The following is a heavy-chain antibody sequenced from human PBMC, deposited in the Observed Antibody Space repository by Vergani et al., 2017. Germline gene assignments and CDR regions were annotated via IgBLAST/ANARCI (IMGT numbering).Heavy chain of an antibody. D-gene: IGHD1-26*01. CDR2: IYYSGST. CDR3: ARDLEVEATGWFDP. J-gene: IGHJ5*02. CDR1: GGSISSYY. Sequence: QVQLQESGPGLVKPSETLSLTCTVSGGSISSYYWSWIRQPPGKGLEWIGYIYYSGSTNYNPSLKSRVTISVDTSKNQFSLKLSSVTAADTAVYYCARDLEVEATGWFDPWGQGTLVTVSS. V-gene: IGHV4-59*01.